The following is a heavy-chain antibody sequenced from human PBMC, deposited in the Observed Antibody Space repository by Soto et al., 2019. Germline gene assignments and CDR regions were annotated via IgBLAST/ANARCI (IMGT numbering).Heavy chain of an antibody. CDR1: GFTFRDYY. CDR2: ISSSSTI. V-gene: IGHV3-11*04. D-gene: IGHD1-1*01. CDR3: ARDPGTEVYSCCYYYGMDV. Sequence: PGGSLRLSCAASGFTFRDYYMNWVRQAPGKGLEWVSSISSSSTIYYADSVKGRFTISRDNAKNSLYLQMNSLRAEDTAVYYCARDPGTEVYSCCYYYGMDVWGQGTTVTVSS. J-gene: IGHJ6*02.